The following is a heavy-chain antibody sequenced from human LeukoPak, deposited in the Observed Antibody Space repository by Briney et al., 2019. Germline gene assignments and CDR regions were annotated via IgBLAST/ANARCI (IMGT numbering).Heavy chain of an antibody. CDR2: ISGSGGST. CDR3: AKDSGSYSGWGAFDI. D-gene: IGHD1-26*01. V-gene: IGHV3-23*01. CDR1: GFTFSSFG. Sequence: GGSLRLSCAAAGFTFSSFGMHWVRQAPGKGLEWVSAISGSGGSTYYADSVKGRFTISRDNSKNTLYLQMNSLRAEDTAVYYCAKDSGSYSGWGAFDIWGQGTMVTVSS. J-gene: IGHJ3*02.